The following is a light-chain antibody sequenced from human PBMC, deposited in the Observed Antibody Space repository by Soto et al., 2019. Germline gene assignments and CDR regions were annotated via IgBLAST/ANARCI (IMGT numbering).Light chain of an antibody. CDR2: NNN. CDR3: ATWDDSLIGWV. V-gene: IGLV1-44*01. CDR1: SANIGSHT. J-gene: IGLJ3*02. Sequence: QPVLTQPPSASGTPGQRVTISCSGSSANIGSHTVNWYQQLPGTAPKLLIYNNNQRPSGVPERFSGSRSGTSASLAISGLQSEDEAHYYCATWDDSLIGWVFGGGTKLTVL.